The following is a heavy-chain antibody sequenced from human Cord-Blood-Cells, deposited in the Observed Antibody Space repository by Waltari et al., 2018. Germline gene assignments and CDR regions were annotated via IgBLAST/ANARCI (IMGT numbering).Heavy chain of an antibody. CDR2: INAGNGNT. CDR1: AHTVTSYA. V-gene: IGHV1-3*01. CDR3: ARPYSSSWYFDY. Sequence: VQLVQSGAEVKKPGASVKVSCKAAAHTVTSYAMHWVRQAPGQRLEWMGWINAGNGNTKYSQKFQGRVTITRDTSASTAYMELSSLRSEDTAVYYCARPYSSSWYFDYWGQGTLVTVSS. J-gene: IGHJ4*02. D-gene: IGHD6-13*01.